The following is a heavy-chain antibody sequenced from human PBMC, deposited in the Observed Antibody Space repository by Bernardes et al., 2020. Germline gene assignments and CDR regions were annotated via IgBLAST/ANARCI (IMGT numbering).Heavy chain of an antibody. V-gene: IGHV1-2*04. CDR3: ARSMVTTVCYFDY. D-gene: IGHD4-17*01. CDR1: GYTFTDYY. Sequence: ASVKVSCKASGYTFTDYYVHWVRQAPGQGLEWMGWLNPNSGATNSAQKFQGWVTMTRDTSISTAYMELSRLTSDDTAVYYCARSMVTTVCYFDYWGQGTLVTVSS. CDR2: LNPNSGAT. J-gene: IGHJ4*02.